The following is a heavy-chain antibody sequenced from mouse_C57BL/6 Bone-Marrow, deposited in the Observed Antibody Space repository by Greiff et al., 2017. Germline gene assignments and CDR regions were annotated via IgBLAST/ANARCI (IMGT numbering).Heavy chain of an antibody. J-gene: IGHJ4*01. D-gene: IGHD2-3*01. V-gene: IGHV5-6*01. CDR1: GFTFSSYG. CDR2: ISSGGSNT. Sequence: EVQLVESGGDLVKPGGSLKLSCAASGFTFSSYGMSWVRQTPDKRLEWVATISSGGSNTYYPDSVKGRFTISRENAKNTLYLQMSSLKSEDTAMYYCARYEPYCAMDYWGQGTSVTVSS. CDR3: ARYEPYCAMDY.